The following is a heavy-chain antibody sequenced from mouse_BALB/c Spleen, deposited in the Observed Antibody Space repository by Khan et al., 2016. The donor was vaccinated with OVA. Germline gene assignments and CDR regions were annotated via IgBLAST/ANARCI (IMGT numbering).Heavy chain of an antibody. CDR2: IDPANGNT. CDR1: DFNIKDTY. Sequence: EVELVESGAELVKPGASVKLSCTASDFNIKDTYMHWVKQRPEQGLEWIGRIDPANGNTKYDPKFQGKATITADTSSNTAYLQLSSLTSEDTAVYYCARVRRGYWGQGTTLTVSS. CDR3: ARVRRGY. V-gene: IGHV14-3*02. D-gene: IGHD2-14*01. J-gene: IGHJ2*01.